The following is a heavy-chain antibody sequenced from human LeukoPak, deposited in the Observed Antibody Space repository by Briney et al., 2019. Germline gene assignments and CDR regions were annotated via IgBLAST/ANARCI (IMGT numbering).Heavy chain of an antibody. V-gene: IGHV3-48*03. D-gene: IGHD1-26*01. CDR1: GFTFSSYE. Sequence: GGSLRLSCAASGFTFSSYEMNWVRQAPGKGLEWVSYISSSGSTIYYADSVKGRFTISRDNAKNSLYLQMNSLRVEDTAVYYCAKIAETSGTYGQGFDYWGQGTLVTVSS. CDR2: ISSSGSTI. J-gene: IGHJ4*02. CDR3: AKIAETSGTYGQGFDY.